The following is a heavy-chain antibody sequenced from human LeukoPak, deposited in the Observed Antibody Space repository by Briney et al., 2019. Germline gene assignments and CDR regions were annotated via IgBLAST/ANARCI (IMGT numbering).Heavy chain of an antibody. D-gene: IGHD4-23*01. Sequence: ASVKVSCKVSGYSPTDLAIHWVRQAPGKGLEWMGGFDPEDGDPLYPQRFQGRVTMTEDTSTDTAYMELSSLRSEDTAVYYCATPSDNYGGNSEGNGWYFDLWGRGTLVTVSS. CDR1: GYSPTDLA. CDR2: FDPEDGDP. J-gene: IGHJ2*01. V-gene: IGHV1-24*01. CDR3: ATPSDNYGGNSEGNGWYFDL.